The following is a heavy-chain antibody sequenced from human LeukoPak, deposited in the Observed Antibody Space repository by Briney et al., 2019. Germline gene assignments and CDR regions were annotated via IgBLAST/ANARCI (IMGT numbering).Heavy chain of an antibody. Sequence: PSETLSLTCSVSRGSIDSTNYYWAWIRQPPGKGLEWIGTIFYSGTSHSNPSLRSRLTMSVDTSRNQFSLKLSSVTAADTAVYYCARETYCGGDCYSGFDYWGQGTLVTVSS. V-gene: IGHV4-39*07. D-gene: IGHD2-21*02. J-gene: IGHJ4*02. CDR2: IFYSGTS. CDR1: RGSIDSTNYY. CDR3: ARETYCGGDCYSGFDY.